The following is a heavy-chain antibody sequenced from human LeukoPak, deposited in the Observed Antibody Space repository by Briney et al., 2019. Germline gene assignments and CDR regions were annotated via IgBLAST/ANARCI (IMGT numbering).Heavy chain of an antibody. Sequence: GGSLRLSCAASGFTFSSYAMSWVRQAPGKGLEWVSAISGSGGSTYYADFVKGRFTISRDNSKNTLYLQMNSLRAEDTAVYYCAKADVITMVRGVITIPFDYWGQGTLVTVSS. CDR1: GFTFSSYA. CDR3: AKADVITMVRGVITIPFDY. V-gene: IGHV3-23*01. J-gene: IGHJ4*02. D-gene: IGHD3-10*01. CDR2: ISGSGGST.